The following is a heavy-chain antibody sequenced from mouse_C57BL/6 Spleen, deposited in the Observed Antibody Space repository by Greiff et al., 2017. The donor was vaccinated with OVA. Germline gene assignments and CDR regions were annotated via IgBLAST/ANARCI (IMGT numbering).Heavy chain of an antibody. D-gene: IGHD1-1*01. V-gene: IGHV5-4*01. J-gene: IGHJ3*01. CDR2: ISDGGSYT. Sequence: EVKLMESGGGLVKPGGSLKLSCAASGFTFSSYAMSWVRQTPEKRLEWVATISDGGSYTYYPDNVKGRFTISRDNAKNNLYLQMSHLKSEDTAMYYCAREETYYGSSPFAYWGQGTLVTVSA. CDR3: AREETYYGSSPFAY. CDR1: GFTFSSYA.